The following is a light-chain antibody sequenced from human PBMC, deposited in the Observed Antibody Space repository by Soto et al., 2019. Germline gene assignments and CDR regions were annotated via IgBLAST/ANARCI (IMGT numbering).Light chain of an antibody. CDR1: QSLVYRDGNTY. CDR3: MQGTHWQYT. J-gene: IGKJ2*01. CDR2: KVS. V-gene: IGKV2-30*01. Sequence: DVVMTQSPLSLPVTLGQPASISCRSTQSLVYRDGNTYLNWFQQRPGQSPRRLIYKVSNRDSGVPDRCSGSGSGTDFTLKITRVEAEDVGVYYCMQGTHWQYTFGQGTKLEIK.